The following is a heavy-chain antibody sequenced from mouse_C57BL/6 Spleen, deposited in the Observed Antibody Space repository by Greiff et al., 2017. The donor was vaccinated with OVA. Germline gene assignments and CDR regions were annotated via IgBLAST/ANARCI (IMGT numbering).Heavy chain of an antibody. CDR3: ARGGFYYYAMDY. Sequence: DVQLVESGGGLVQPGGSLSLSCAASGFTFTDYYMSWVRQPPGKALEWLGFIRNKANGYTTEYSASVKGRFTISRDNSQSILYLQMNALRAEDSATYYCARGGFYYYAMDYWGQGTSVTVSS. J-gene: IGHJ4*01. CDR2: IRNKANGYTT. V-gene: IGHV7-3*01. CDR1: GFTFTDYY.